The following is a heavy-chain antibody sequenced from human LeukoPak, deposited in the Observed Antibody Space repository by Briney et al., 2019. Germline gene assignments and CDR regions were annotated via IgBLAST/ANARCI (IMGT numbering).Heavy chain of an antibody. CDR2: IDSSGTA. Sequence: SETLSLTCTVSGGSISTSGYYWGWIRQLPGKGLEYFASIDSSGTAYYNPSLQSRVTISEDTSKNQFSLKLSSMTAADTAVYYCARGVDGYRHFDYWGQGTLVTVSS. J-gene: IGHJ4*02. D-gene: IGHD5-18*01. CDR1: GGSISTSGYY. V-gene: IGHV4-39*07. CDR3: ARGVDGYRHFDY.